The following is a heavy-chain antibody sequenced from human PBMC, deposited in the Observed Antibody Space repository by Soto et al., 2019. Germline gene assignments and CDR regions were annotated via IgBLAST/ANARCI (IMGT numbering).Heavy chain of an antibody. CDR1: GSTFNTFA. CDR2: ISCSGGNT. Sequence: GGSLRLSCAASGSTFNTFAMSWVRQSPGKGLEWVSSISCSGGNTYYADSVKGRFTISRDNSKNTLYLQMNSLRAEDTAVYYCAKDENYGDAFDIWGQGTMVTVSS. CDR3: AKDENYGDAFDI. J-gene: IGHJ3*02. D-gene: IGHD1-7*01. V-gene: IGHV3-23*01.